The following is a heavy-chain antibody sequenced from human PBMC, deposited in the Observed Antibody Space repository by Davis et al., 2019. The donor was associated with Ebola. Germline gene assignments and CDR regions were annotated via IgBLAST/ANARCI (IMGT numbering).Heavy chain of an antibody. CDR1: GGTFSSYA. J-gene: IGHJ4*02. D-gene: IGHD4-17*01. CDR2: IIPIFGTA. CDR3: ARAVDYGDYSAVPLAY. Sequence: SVKVSCKASGGTFSSYAISWVRQAPGQGLEWMGGIIPIFGTANYAQKFQGRVTITADKSTSTAYMELSSLRSEDTAVYYCARAVDYGDYSAVPLAYWGQGTLVTVSS. V-gene: IGHV1-69*06.